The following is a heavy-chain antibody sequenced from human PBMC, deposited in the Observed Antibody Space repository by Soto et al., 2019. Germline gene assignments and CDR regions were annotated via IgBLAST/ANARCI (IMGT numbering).Heavy chain of an antibody. J-gene: IGHJ3*02. Sequence: PGESLKISCQGSGYRFTSYWIGWVRQMPGKGLEWMGIIYPGDSDTRYSPSFQGQVTISADKSISTAYLQWSSLKASDTAMYYCATVLAVAGWRDAFDIWGQGTMVTVSS. CDR2: IYPGDSDT. CDR3: ATVLAVAGWRDAFDI. D-gene: IGHD6-19*01. V-gene: IGHV5-51*01. CDR1: GYRFTSYW.